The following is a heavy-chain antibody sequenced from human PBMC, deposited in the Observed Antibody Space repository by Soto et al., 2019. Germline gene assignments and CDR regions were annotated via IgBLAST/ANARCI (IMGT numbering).Heavy chain of an antibody. CDR1: GCYISSYY. CDR2: IYYSGST. J-gene: IGHJ4*02. D-gene: IGHD7-27*01. CDR3: ARRWGYSFDY. Sequence: SETLSLTCTVSGCYISSYYWGWIRRPPGKGLEWIGSIYYSGSTYYNPSLKSRVTISVDTSKNQFSLKLSSVTAADTAVYYCARRWGYSFDYWGQGTLVTVSS. V-gene: IGHV4-39*01.